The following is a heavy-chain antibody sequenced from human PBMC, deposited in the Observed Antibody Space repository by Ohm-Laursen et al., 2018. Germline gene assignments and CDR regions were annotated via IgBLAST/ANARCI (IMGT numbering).Heavy chain of an antibody. Sequence: QPPGKGLEWIVYIYYTGSTSYNPSLKSRVTILLDTSKNQFSLKVNSVTAADTAVYYCARFSSMMGADNGFDPWGQGTLVTVSS. CDR3: ARFSSMMGADNGFDP. CDR2: IYYTGST. J-gene: IGHJ5*02. V-gene: IGHV4-59*08. D-gene: IGHD3-22*01.